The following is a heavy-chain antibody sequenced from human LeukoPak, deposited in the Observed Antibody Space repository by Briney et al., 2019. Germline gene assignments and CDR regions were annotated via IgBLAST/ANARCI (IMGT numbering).Heavy chain of an antibody. CDR1: GGSISSYY. V-gene: IGHV4-59*01. CDR2: IYFGGGT. CDR3: ARDSGPGGLDY. Sequence: SETLSLTCTVSGGSISSYYWGWIRQPPGKGLEWIGYIYFGGGTNYNPSLRSRVTISIDTSKNQFSLKLSSVTVADTAIYYCARDSGPGGLDYWGQGTLVTVSS. J-gene: IGHJ4*02. D-gene: IGHD1-26*01.